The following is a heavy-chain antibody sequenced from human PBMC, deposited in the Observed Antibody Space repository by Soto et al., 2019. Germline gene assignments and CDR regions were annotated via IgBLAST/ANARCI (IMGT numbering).Heavy chain of an antibody. CDR2: IYYSGST. V-gene: IGHV4-59*01. J-gene: IGHJ4*02. CDR3: ARRYAGNFDY. CDR1: GGSIRSYY. Sequence: ASETLSLTCTVSGGSIRSYYWSWIRQPPGKGLEWIGYIYYSGSTNYNPSLKSRVTISVDTSKNQFSLKLSSVTAADTAVYYCARRYAGNFDYWGQGTLVTVSS. D-gene: IGHD2-8*01.